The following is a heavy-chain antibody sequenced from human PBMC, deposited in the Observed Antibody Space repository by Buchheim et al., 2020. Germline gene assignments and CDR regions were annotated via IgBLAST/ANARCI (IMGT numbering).Heavy chain of an antibody. Sequence: QVQLQESGPGLMKPSETLSLTCTVSGGSITNYYWNWIRQPPGERLEWVGYISYSGSTNYNPSFKSRATISVVMSRNQFSLKLNSVTAADTAVYYCARHKPSQYYFDYWGRGTL. CDR1: GGSITNYY. J-gene: IGHJ4*02. CDR3: ARHKPSQYYFDY. CDR2: ISYSGST. V-gene: IGHV4-59*08. D-gene: IGHD1-14*01.